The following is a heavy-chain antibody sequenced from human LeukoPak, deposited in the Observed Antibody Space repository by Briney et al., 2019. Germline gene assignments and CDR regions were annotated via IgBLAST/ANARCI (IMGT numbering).Heavy chain of an antibody. CDR2: INHSGST. D-gene: IGHD5-18*01. V-gene: IGHV4-34*01. CDR3: ARGSGGGYSYGSKPTNYYYMDV. CDR1: GGSFSDYY. Sequence: SETLSLTCAVYGGSFSDYYWSWIRQPPGKGLEWIGEINHSGSTNYNPSLKSRVTISVDTSKNQFSLKLSSVTAADTAVYYCARGSGGGYSYGSKPTNYYYMDVWGKGTTVTVSS. J-gene: IGHJ6*03.